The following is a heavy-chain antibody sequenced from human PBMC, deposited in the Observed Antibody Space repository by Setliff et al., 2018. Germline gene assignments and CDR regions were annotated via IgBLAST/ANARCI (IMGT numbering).Heavy chain of an antibody. Sequence: GSGPTLVNPTQTLTLTCTFSGFSLNTSGMRVSWIRQPPGKALEWLARIDWDDDKFYSTSLKTRLTISKDTSKKQVVLTTTNMDPVDTATYYCARISASSSHFDYWGPGTLVTVSS. J-gene: IGHJ4*02. D-gene: IGHD6-13*01. CDR1: GFSLNTSGMR. CDR3: ARISASSSHFDY. CDR2: IDWDDDK. V-gene: IGHV2-70*04.